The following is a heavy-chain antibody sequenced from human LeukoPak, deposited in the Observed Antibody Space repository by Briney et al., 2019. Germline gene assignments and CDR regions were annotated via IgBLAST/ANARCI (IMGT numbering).Heavy chain of an antibody. D-gene: IGHD6-13*01. Sequence: GGSLRLSCAASGFTFSCYAMTWVRQAPGKGLEWVSAFSATDGSAQYAESVEGRLTISRDNSRNTLFLQMNSLGAEDTAVYYCARAKIAAAGTGAFDVWGQGTLVTVSS. CDR3: ARAKIAAAGTGAFDV. V-gene: IGHV3-23*01. CDR2: FSATDGSA. CDR1: GFTFSCYA. J-gene: IGHJ3*01.